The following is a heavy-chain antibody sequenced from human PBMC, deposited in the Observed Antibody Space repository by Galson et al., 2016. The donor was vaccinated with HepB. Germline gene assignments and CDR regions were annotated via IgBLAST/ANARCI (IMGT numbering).Heavy chain of an antibody. CDR2: ISSGSTI. J-gene: IGHJ6*02. D-gene: IGHD3-16*01. Sequence: SLRLSCAASGFSFSTNNMNWVRQAPGKGLEWVSYISSGSTIYYADSVKGRFTISRDNAKNSLYLQMNSLRDEETAVYYCARDAPIGDQFYYYYGMDVWGQGTTVTVSS. V-gene: IGHV3-48*02. CDR1: GFSFSTNN. CDR3: ARDAPIGDQFYYYYGMDV.